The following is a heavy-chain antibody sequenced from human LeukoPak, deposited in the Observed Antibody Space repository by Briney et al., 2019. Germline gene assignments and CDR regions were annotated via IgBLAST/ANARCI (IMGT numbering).Heavy chain of an antibody. CDR2: IYYSGST. CDR3: ARVGYSSSSLDY. Sequence: SETLSLTCTVSGGSISGYYWSWIRQPPGKGLEWIGYIYYSGSTYYNPSLKSRVTISVDTSKNQFSLKLSSVTAADTAVYYCARVGYSSSSLDYWGQGTLVTVSS. V-gene: IGHV4-59*12. J-gene: IGHJ4*02. D-gene: IGHD6-13*01. CDR1: GGSISGYY.